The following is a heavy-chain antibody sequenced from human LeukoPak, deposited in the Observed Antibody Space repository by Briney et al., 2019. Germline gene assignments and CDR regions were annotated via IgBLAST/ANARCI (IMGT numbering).Heavy chain of an antibody. CDR2: INPNSGGT. Sequence: ASVKVSCKASGYTFTGYYMHWVRQAPGQGLEWMGWINPNSGGTNYAQKFQGRVTMTRDTSISTAYMELSRLRSDDTAVYYCARDRNGVYYYYYMDVWGKGTTVTVSS. V-gene: IGHV1-2*02. D-gene: IGHD2-8*01. J-gene: IGHJ6*03. CDR1: GYTFTGYY. CDR3: ARDRNGVYYYYYMDV.